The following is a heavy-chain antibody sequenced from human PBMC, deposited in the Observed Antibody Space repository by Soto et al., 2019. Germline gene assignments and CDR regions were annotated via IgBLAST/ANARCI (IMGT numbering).Heavy chain of an antibody. CDR3: ASGGDIVVVPARRVDY. CDR1: GFTFSSYS. CDR2: ISSSSSYI. V-gene: IGHV3-21*01. D-gene: IGHD2-2*01. J-gene: IGHJ4*02. Sequence: EVQLVESGGGLVRAGGSLRLSCAAFGFTFSSYSMNWVRQAPGKGLEWVSSISSSSSYIYYADSVKGRFTISRDNAKNSLYLQMNSLRAEDTAVYYCASGGDIVVVPARRVDYWGQGTLVTVSS.